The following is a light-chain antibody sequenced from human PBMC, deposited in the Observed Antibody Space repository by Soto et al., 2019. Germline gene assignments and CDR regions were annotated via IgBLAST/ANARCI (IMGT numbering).Light chain of an antibody. V-gene: IGKV2-28*01. CDR2: LGS. CDR1: QSLLHSNGYNY. Sequence: DIVMTQSPLSLPVTPGEPASISCRSSQSLLHSNGYNYLDWYLQKPGQSPQLLIYLGSNRASGVPDRFSGSGSGTYFTLKISIVEAEDVGVYYCMQALQTPTFGQGTRLEIK. J-gene: IGKJ5*01. CDR3: MQALQTPT.